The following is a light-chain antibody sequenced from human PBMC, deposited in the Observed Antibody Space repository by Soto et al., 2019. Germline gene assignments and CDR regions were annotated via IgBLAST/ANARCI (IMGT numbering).Light chain of an antibody. CDR2: DVS. V-gene: IGLV2-14*03. CDR3: TSYTTGDTLA. CDR1: TNDVGAYDY. J-gene: IGLJ2*01. Sequence: QSALTQPASVSGFPGQSITISCTGTTNDVGAYDYVSWYQHHPGKAPRLMIFDVSDRPSGVSNRFSGSKSGNTASLTISGLQAEDEADYYCTSYTTGDTLAFGGGTKVTVL.